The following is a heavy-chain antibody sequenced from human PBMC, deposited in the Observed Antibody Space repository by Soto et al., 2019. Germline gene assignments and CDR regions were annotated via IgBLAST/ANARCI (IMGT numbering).Heavy chain of an antibody. CDR1: GFTFSSYG. CDR3: AKSPYYYYGMDV. V-gene: IGHV3-30*18. J-gene: IGHJ6*02. Sequence: PGGSLRLSCAAPGFTFSSYGMHWVRQAPGKGLEWVAVISYDGSNKYYADSVKGRFTISRDNSKNTLYLQMNSLRAEDTAVYYCAKSPYYYYGMDVWGQGTTVTVSS. CDR2: ISYDGSNK.